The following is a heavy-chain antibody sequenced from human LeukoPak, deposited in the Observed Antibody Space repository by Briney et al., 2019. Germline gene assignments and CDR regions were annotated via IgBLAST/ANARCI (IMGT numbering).Heavy chain of an antibody. CDR3: ARDGYSSSWPYYFDY. V-gene: IGHV3-21*01. CDR2: ISSSSSYI. CDR1: GFTFSSYS. J-gene: IGHJ4*02. Sequence: PGGSLRLSCAASGFTFSSYSMNWVRQAPGKGLEWVSSISSSSSYIYYADSVKGRFTISRDNAKNSLYLQMNSLRAEDTAVYYCARDGYSSSWPYYFDYWGQGTLVTVSS. D-gene: IGHD6-13*01.